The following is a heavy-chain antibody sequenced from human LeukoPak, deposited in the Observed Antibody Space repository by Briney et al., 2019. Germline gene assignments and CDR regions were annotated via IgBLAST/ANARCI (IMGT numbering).Heavy chain of an antibody. CDR3: AKKSSGLNPFDY. CDR2: ISSGGGDT. Sequence: GGSLRLSCAASGFTFSISAMSWVRQTPGKGLEWVSGISSGGGDTRYADSVKGRFTISRDNSKNMMYLQMNSLRAEDTAIYYCAKKSSGLNPFDYWGQGTLVTVSS. V-gene: IGHV3-23*01. D-gene: IGHD1-14*01. J-gene: IGHJ4*02. CDR1: GFTFSISA.